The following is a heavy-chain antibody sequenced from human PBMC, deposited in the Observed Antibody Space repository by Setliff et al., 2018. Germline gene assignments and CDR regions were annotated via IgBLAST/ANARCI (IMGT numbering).Heavy chain of an antibody. D-gene: IGHD3-3*01. Sequence: ASVNVSCKASGYTFTSYAMHWVRQAPGQRLERMGWINAGNGNTKYSQKFQGRVTITRDTSASTAYMELSSLRSEDTAVYYCAKGFWDYDFWSGYYSPLDYWGQGTLVTVSS. CDR3: AKGFWDYDFWSGYYSPLDY. CDR1: GYTFTSYA. J-gene: IGHJ4*02. CDR2: INAGNGNT. V-gene: IGHV1-3*01.